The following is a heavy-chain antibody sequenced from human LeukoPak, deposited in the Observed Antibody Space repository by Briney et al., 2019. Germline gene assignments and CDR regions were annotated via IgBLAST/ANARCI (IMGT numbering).Heavy chain of an antibody. D-gene: IGHD2-8*02. CDR3: ARVDTGLTY. V-gene: IGHV1-8*02. CDR2: VNPNSGDA. J-gene: IGHJ4*02. Sequence: ASLNVFCTASGYTFTTFEISWLRQTPGHRLEWMGWVNPNSGDAGYAQQIQGRVNLTRNTAIATAYMALSSLKSEDTAVYYCARVDTGLTYWGQGTLIIVSS. CDR1: GYTFTTFE.